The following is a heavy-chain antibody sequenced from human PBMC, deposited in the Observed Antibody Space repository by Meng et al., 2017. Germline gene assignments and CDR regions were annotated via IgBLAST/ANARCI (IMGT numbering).Heavy chain of an antibody. Sequence: GESLMISCTASGFTFGDYAMSWFRQAPGKGLEWVGFIRSKAYGGTTEYAASVKGRFTISRDDSKSIAYLQMNSLKTEDTAVYYCTRAGHCGSSWPYYYYYYGMDVWGQGTTVTVSS. CDR1: GFTFGDYA. CDR2: IRSKAYGGTT. V-gene: IGHV3-49*03. CDR3: TRAGHCGSSWPYYYYYYGMDV. J-gene: IGHJ6*02. D-gene: IGHD6-13*01.